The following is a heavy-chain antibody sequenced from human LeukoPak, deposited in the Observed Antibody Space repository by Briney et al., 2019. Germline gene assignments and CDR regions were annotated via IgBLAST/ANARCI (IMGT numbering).Heavy chain of an antibody. CDR3: ARGVSSSWYYPVPYNWFDP. Sequence: ASVKVSCKAFGYTFTSNYMHWVRQAPGQGPEWMGVISPSGGSTTYAQKFQGRVTLTRDMSTSTDYLELSSLRSEDTAVYYCARGVSSSWYYPVPYNWFDPWGQGTLVTVSS. V-gene: IGHV1-46*01. CDR2: ISPSGGST. J-gene: IGHJ5*02. D-gene: IGHD6-13*01. CDR1: GYTFTSNY.